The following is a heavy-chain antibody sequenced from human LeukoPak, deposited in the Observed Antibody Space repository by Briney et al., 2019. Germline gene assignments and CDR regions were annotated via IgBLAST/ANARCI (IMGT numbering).Heavy chain of an antibody. CDR3: VRGNYDNRGYSNAFDI. CDR2: IYYNGNT. V-gene: IGHV4-59*01. J-gene: IGHJ3*02. CDR1: GASISSSC. Sequence: SETLSLTCTVSGASISSSCWSWIRQPPGKRLEWIGYIYYNGNTNSNPSLKSRVTISADTSKNRFSLKLSSVTAADTAIYYCVRGNYDNRGYSNAFDIWGQGTMVTVSS. D-gene: IGHD3-22*01.